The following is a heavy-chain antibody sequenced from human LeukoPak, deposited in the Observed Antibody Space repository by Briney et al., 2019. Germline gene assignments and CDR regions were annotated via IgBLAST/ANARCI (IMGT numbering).Heavy chain of an antibody. D-gene: IGHD5-12*01. CDR1: GFTFDDYA. Sequence: GGSLRLSCAASGFTFDDYAMHWVRQAPGKGLEWVSGISWNSGSIGYADSVKGRFTISRDNAKNSLYLQMNSLRAEDTALYYCAKDKGDGGYNYWGQGTLVTVSS. V-gene: IGHV3-9*01. CDR2: ISWNSGSI. J-gene: IGHJ4*02. CDR3: AKDKGDGGYNY.